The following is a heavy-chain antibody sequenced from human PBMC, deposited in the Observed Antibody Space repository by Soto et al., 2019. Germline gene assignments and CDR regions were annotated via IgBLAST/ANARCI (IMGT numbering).Heavy chain of an antibody. J-gene: IGHJ4*02. CDR3: ARDHGSGGLDY. CDR1: GGSISSYY. CDR2: IYYSGST. Sequence: QVQLQESGPGLVKPSETLSLTCTVSGGSISSYYWSWIRQPPGKGLEWIGYIYYSGSTNYNPSLKSRVTISVDTSKNQFSLKLSSVTAADTAVYYCARDHGSGGLDYWGQGTLVTVSS. D-gene: IGHD6-19*01. V-gene: IGHV4-59*01.